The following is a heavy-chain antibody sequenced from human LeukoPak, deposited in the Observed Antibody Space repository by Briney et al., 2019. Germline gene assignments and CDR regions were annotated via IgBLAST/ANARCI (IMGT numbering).Heavy chain of an antibody. CDR2: IWSDGSNQ. D-gene: IGHD6-19*01. CDR1: GFTFSTFA. J-gene: IGHJ4*02. Sequence: GGSLRLSCAASGFTFSTFAMHWVRQAPGKGLEWVAVIWSDGSNQYYADSVRGRFTISRDNSKNTLYLQMNTLRAEDTAVYYCARDLSGLGNYWGQGTLVTVSS. V-gene: IGHV3-33*01. CDR3: ARDLSGLGNY.